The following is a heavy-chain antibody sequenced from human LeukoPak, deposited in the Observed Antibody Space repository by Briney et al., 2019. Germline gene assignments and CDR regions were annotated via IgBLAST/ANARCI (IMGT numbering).Heavy chain of an antibody. CDR2: ANTNTGNP. CDR3: VTNFDSSGYFGY. Sequence: ASVKVSCKDSGYTFTRNTINWVRQAPGQGLEWMGWANTNTGNPTYAQGFTGRFVFSSDTSVSTAYLQIGSLKAEDTAVYYCVTNFDSSGYFGYWGQGTLVTVSS. J-gene: IGHJ4*02. CDR1: GYTFTRNT. D-gene: IGHD3-22*01. V-gene: IGHV7-4-1*01.